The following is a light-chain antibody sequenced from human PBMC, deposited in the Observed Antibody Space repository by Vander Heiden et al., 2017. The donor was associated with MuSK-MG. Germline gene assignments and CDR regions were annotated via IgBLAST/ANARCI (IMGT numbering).Light chain of an antibody. CDR3: QQIYTAFPLT. J-gene: IGKJ4*01. V-gene: IGKV1-39*01. CDR1: QKISIY. Sequence: IHITHSPPSLSASVGDRVTITCRTSQKISIYLNWYQHKPGNTPKLLIYAASSLQRGVPSRFSGSGSGTDFTLTINSLQPEDFATYYCQQIYTAFPLTFGGGTKVEIK. CDR2: AAS.